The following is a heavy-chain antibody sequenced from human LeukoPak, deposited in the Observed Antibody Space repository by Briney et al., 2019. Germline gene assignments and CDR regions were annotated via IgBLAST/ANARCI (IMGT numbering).Heavy chain of an antibody. J-gene: IGHJ4*02. CDR2: ISSSGSTI. Sequence: PGGSLRLSCAASGFTFSSYSMNWVRQAPGKGLEWVSYISSSGSTIYYADSVKGRFTISRDNAKNSLYLQMNSLRAEDTAVYYCARDRRGSGSYYNVDGFIDYWGQGTLVTVSS. CDR3: ARDRRGSGSYYNVDGFIDY. CDR1: GFTFSSYS. V-gene: IGHV3-48*04. D-gene: IGHD3-10*01.